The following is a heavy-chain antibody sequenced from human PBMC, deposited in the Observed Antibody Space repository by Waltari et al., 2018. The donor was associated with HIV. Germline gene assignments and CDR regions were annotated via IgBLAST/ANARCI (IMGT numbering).Heavy chain of an antibody. Sequence: QVQLQESGPGLVKPSETLSLTCVVSGYSINTDYYWGWVRQPPGKGLEWLGSASHSGGTSHNASLKSRVAISIDRSTKQVSLKVTSVTAADTAVYYCARAGVARAGVVPALFDLWGRGTLVTVSS. CDR1: GYSINTDYY. V-gene: IGHV4-38-2*01. CDR3: ARAGVARAGVVPALFDL. J-gene: IGHJ2*01. D-gene: IGHD3-3*01. CDR2: ASHSGGT.